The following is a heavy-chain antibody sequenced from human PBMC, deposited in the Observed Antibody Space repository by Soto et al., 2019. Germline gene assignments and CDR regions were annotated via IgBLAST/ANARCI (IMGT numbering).Heavy chain of an antibody. Sequence: KTSETLSLTCTVSCGSISSSSYYWGWIRQPPGKGLEWIGSIYYSGSTYYNPSLKSRVTISVDTSKNQFSLKLSSVTAADTAVYYCARHPPAVYYYYGMDVWGQGTTVTVSS. CDR1: CGSISSSSYY. V-gene: IGHV4-39*01. CDR2: IYYSGST. CDR3: ARHPPAVYYYYGMDV. J-gene: IGHJ6*02.